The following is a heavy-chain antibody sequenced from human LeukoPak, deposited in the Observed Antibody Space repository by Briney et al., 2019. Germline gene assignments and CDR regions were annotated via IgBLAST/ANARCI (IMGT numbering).Heavy chain of an antibody. D-gene: IGHD2-8*01. CDR1: GFTFSSYG. CDR3: AKDMVYAIVLDAFDI. Sequence: GGSLRLSCAASGFTFSSYGMYWVRQAPGKGLEWVAFIRYDGSNKYYADSVKGRFTISRDNSKDTLYLQMNSLRAEDTAVYYCAKDMVYAIVLDAFDIWGQGTMVTVSS. J-gene: IGHJ3*02. V-gene: IGHV3-30*02. CDR2: IRYDGSNK.